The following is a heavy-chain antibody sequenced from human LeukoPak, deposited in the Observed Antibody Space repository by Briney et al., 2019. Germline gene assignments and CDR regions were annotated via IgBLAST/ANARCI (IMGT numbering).Heavy chain of an antibody. CDR2: INPNSGGT. CDR1: GYTFTGYY. J-gene: IGHJ5*02. Sequence: ASVKVSCKASGYTFTGYYMHWVRQAPGQGLEWMGWINPNSGGTNYAQKFQGRVTMTRDTSIGTAYMELSRLRSDDTAVYYCARDLSTTVTTFWFDPWGQGTLVTVSS. CDR3: ARDLSTTVTTFWFDP. D-gene: IGHD4-17*01. V-gene: IGHV1-2*02.